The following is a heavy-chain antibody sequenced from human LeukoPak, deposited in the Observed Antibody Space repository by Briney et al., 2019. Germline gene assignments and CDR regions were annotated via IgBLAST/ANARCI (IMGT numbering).Heavy chain of an antibody. V-gene: IGHV5-51*01. J-gene: IGHJ4*02. CDR3: ARVATNWAQGDY. D-gene: IGHD7-27*01. CDR1: GYSFTSYW. CDR2: IHPPDSDT. Sequence: GESLKISCKGSGYSFTSYWIGWVRQMPGKGLEWMGIIHPPDSDTRYSPSFQGQVTISADKSINTAYLQWNSLKASDAAMYYCARVATNWAQGDYWGQGTLVTVSS.